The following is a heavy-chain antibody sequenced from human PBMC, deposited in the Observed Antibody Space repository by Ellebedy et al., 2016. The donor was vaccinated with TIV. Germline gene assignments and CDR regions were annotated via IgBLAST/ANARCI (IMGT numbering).Heavy chain of an antibody. V-gene: IGHV1-46*01. D-gene: IGHD3-10*01. CDR3: ARTHYGSGHHDAFDI. CDR1: GYTFTSYY. Sequence: AASVKVSCKASGYTFTSYYMHWVRQAPGQGLEWMGIINPSGGSTSYAQKFQGRVTMTRDTSTSTVYMELSSLRSEDTAVYYCARTHYGSGHHDAFDIWGQGTMVTVSS. J-gene: IGHJ3*02. CDR2: INPSGGST.